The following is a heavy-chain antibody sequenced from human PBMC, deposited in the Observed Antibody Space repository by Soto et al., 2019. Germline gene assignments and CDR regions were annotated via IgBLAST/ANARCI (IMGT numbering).Heavy chain of an antibody. D-gene: IGHD2-2*01. CDR2: IYYSGST. J-gene: IGHJ6*03. V-gene: IGHV4-39*01. CDR3: ARRGYCSSTSCYSGVRGYYYYYMDV. Sequence: SETLSLTCTVSGGSISSSSYYWGWIRQPPGKGLEWIGSIYYSGSTYYNPSLKSRVTISVDTSKNQFSLKLSSVTAADTAVYYCARRGYCSSTSCYSGVRGYYYYYMDVWGKGTTVTVSS. CDR1: GGSISSSSYY.